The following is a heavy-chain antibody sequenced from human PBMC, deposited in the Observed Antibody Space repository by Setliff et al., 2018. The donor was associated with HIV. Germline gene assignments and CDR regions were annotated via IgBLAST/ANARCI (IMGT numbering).Heavy chain of an antibody. CDR2: IIPMFGTA. CDR3: ALGYCSVGSCYSVDFDH. Sequence: SVKVSCKASGGTFSSFAIHWVRQAPGQGLEWMGGIIPMFGTANYAQKFHGRVTITADESTNTAYMELSSLGSEDTAVYYCALGYCSVGSCYSVDFDHWGQGTLVTVSS. D-gene: IGHD2-15*01. J-gene: IGHJ4*02. CDR1: GGTFSSFA. V-gene: IGHV1-69*13.